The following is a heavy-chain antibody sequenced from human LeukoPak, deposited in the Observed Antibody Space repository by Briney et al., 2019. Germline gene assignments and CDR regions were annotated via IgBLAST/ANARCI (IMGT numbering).Heavy chain of an antibody. CDR1: GFTFSDHN. Sequence: PGGSLRLSCAATGFTFSDHNMGWMRQAPGKGLEWTSYMSGSGIYYADSVKGRFTISRDNAKNSLYLQMSSLRAEDSAVYFCARRSLTTGGHAFDAWGQGTLVTVSS. CDR3: ARRSLTTGGHAFDA. D-gene: IGHD1-1*01. J-gene: IGHJ3*01. CDR2: MSGSGI. V-gene: IGHV3-11*01.